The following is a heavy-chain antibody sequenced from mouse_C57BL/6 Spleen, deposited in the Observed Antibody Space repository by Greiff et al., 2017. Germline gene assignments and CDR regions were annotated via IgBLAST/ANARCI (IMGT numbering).Heavy chain of an antibody. Sequence: QVQLQQPGAELVMPGASVKLSCKASGYTFTSYWMHWVKQRPGQGLEWIGEIDPSDSYTNYNQKFKGKSTLTVDKSSSTAYMQLSSLTSEDSAVYYCARDYSNYNYAMDYWGQGTSVTVSS. V-gene: IGHV1-69*01. D-gene: IGHD2-5*01. CDR1: GYTFTSYW. CDR2: IDPSDSYT. J-gene: IGHJ4*01. CDR3: ARDYSNYNYAMDY.